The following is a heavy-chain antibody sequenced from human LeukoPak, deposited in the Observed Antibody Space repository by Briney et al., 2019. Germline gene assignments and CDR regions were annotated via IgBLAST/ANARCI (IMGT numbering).Heavy chain of an antibody. D-gene: IGHD2-15*01. CDR2: ITSDSNTI. J-gene: IGHJ4*02. CDR1: GFAFSTYA. V-gene: IGHV3-48*01. Sequence: GGSLTLSCAASGFAFSTYAMNWVRQAPGKGLEWVSFITSDSNTIFYADSMKGRFTISRDNAENSLYLQMNSLSAEDTAVYYCARDRMGGSFDYWGQGTLVTVSS. CDR3: ARDRMGGSFDY.